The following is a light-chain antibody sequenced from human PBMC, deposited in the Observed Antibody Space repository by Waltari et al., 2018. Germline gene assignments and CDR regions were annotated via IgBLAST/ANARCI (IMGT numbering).Light chain of an antibody. CDR1: SSNIGAGYD. CDR2: RDD. J-gene: IGLJ3*02. Sequence: QSALTQPPSVSGAPGQSVTISCTGSSSNIGAGYDVHWYQQIPGSAPKVLIYRDDNRPSGVPGRFSGSKSGTSASLSVTGLHSEDEADYFCQSYDRDLNAVLFGGGTKLTVL. CDR3: QSYDRDLNAVL. V-gene: IGLV1-40*01.